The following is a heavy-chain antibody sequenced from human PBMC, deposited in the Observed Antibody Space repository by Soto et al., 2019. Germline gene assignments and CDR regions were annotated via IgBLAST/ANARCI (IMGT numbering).Heavy chain of an antibody. CDR3: ARDLWGYCGTDCYPLDV. D-gene: IGHD2-21*02. CDR2: LYNSGRT. CDR1: GGSIRGYY. J-gene: IGHJ6*02. Sequence: WKTLSLTGTVSGGSIRGYYWSWVRPAPGKGLEWIGYLYNSGRTVYNPSLKSRVTISVDTSKNQFSLKLNSVTAADTAVYYCARDLWGYCGTDCYPLDVWGQGTTVT. V-gene: IGHV4-59*01.